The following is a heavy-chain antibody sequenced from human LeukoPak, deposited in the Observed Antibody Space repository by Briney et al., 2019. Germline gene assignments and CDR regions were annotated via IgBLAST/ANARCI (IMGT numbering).Heavy chain of an antibody. J-gene: IGHJ4*02. CDR1: GGTFSSYA. V-gene: IGHV1-69*05. CDR3: ARDGLESYDFWNGYACDY. D-gene: IGHD3-3*01. Sequence: SVKVSCKASGGTFSSYAISWVRQAPGQGLEWMGGIIPIFGTANYAQKFQGRVTITTDESTSTAYMELSSLRSEDTAVYYCARDGLESYDFWNGYACDYWGQGTLVTVSS. CDR2: IIPIFGTA.